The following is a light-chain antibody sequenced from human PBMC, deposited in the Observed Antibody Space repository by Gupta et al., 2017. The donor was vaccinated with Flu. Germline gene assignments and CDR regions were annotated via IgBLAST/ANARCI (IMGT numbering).Light chain of an antibody. V-gene: IGKV3-15*01. CDR2: GAS. CDR3: QQYNNWPPST. CDR1: QGVSSN. Sequence: ERATLSCRASQGVSSNLAWYQQKPGQAPRLLIYGASTRATGIPARFSGSGSGTEFTLTISSLQSEDFAVYYCQQYNNWPPSTFGQGTKLEIK. J-gene: IGKJ2*02.